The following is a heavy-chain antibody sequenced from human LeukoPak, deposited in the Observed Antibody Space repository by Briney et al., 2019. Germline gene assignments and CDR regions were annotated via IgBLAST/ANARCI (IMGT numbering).Heavy chain of an antibody. Sequence: GGSLRLSCAASGFTFRSYGMHWVRQAPGKGLEWVAYIQNDGSNEQYADSVKGRFSISRDSSKNILYLQMNSLRAEDTAVYYCAELGITMIGGVWGKGTTVTISS. J-gene: IGHJ6*04. CDR1: GFTFRSYG. CDR2: IQNDGSNE. D-gene: IGHD3-10*02. V-gene: IGHV3-30*02. CDR3: AELGITMIGGV.